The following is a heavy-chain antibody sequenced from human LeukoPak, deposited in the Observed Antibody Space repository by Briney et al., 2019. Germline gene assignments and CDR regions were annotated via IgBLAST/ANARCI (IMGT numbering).Heavy chain of an antibody. CDR2: FDPEDGET. D-gene: IGHD3-22*01. V-gene: IGHV1-24*01. CDR3: ATGRRYYDSSGYYYYYYYYMDV. J-gene: IGHJ6*03. Sequence: GSVSVSCTVSGYTLTELSMHWVRQAPGKGLEGMGGFDPEDGETIYAQKFQGRVTMTEDTSTDTAYMELSSLRSDDTAVYYCATGRRYYDSSGYYYYYYYYMDVWGKGTTVTVSS. CDR1: GYTLTELS.